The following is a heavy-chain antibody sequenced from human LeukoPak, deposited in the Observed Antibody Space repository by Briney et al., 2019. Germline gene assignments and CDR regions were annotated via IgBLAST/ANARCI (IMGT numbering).Heavy chain of an antibody. CDR3: AKGSGNSRPYYFDY. CDR1: GGSISSSN. J-gene: IGHJ4*02. D-gene: IGHD3-10*01. Sequence: GTLSLTCAVSGGSISSSNWWSWVRQAPGKGLEWVSAISGGGDSTYYADSVKGRFTISRDNSKNTVSLQLNSLRAEDTAVYYCAKGSGNSRPYYFDYWGQGTLVAVSS. V-gene: IGHV3-23*01. CDR2: ISGGGDST.